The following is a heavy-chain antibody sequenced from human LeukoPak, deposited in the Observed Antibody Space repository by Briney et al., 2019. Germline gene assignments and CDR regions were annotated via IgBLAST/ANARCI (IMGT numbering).Heavy chain of an antibody. CDR2: VRSDGSNK. J-gene: IGHJ4*02. CDR1: GFRFSLYD. Sequence: GGSLRLSCAASGFRFSLYDIHWVRQAPGKGLEYVALVRSDGSNKYYADSVKGRFTISRDNSQNTAYLQMSSLRVEDTAVYYCAKEGSGWWYFDYWGQGTPVTVSS. V-gene: IGHV3-30*02. D-gene: IGHD6-19*01. CDR3: AKEGSGWWYFDY.